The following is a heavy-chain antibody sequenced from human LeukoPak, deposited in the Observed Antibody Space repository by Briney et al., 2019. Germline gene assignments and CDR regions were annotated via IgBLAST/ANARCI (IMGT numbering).Heavy chain of an antibody. CDR3: AREGGLYSSGWYDY. V-gene: IGHV4-61*02. Sequence: SETLSLTCTVSGGSISSGSYYWSWIRQPAGKGLEWIGRIYTSGSTNYNPSLKSRVTISVDTSKNQFSLKLSSVTAADTAVYYCAREGGLYSSGWYDYWGQGTLVTVSS. D-gene: IGHD6-19*01. CDR2: IYTSGST. J-gene: IGHJ4*02. CDR1: GGSISSGSYY.